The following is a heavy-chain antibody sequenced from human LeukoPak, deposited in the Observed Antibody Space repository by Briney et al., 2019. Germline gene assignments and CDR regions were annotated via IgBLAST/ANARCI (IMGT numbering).Heavy chain of an antibody. CDR2: IFSSGST. V-gene: IGHV4-59*08. CDR1: GGSISGYY. CDR3: ARHYYDRSDSYSFDY. D-gene: IGHD3-22*01. Sequence: PSETLSLTCTVSGGSISGYYWSWIRQPPGKGLEWIGYIFSSGSTNYNPSLKSRVTISEDTSVNQFSLKLSSVTAADTAVYYCARHYYDRSDSYSFDYWSEGTLVTVSS. J-gene: IGHJ4*02.